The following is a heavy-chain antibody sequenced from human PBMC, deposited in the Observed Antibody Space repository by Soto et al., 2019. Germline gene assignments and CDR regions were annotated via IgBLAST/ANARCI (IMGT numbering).Heavy chain of an antibody. J-gene: IGHJ4*02. D-gene: IGHD1-7*01. CDR1: GFTFSSYW. CDR3: ARSYNWNYNRVGYFDY. CDR2: IKQDGSEK. Sequence: GGSLRLSGAASGFTFSSYWMSWFRQAPGKGLEGVAKIKQDGSEKYYVDSGRGGFTISRDNAKNSLYQQMNSLRAEDTAVYYCARSYNWNYNRVGYFDYWGQGTRVTVSS. V-gene: IGHV3-7*03.